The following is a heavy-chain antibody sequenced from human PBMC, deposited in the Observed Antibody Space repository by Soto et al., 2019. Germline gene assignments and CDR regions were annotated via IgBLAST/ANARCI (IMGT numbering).Heavy chain of an antibody. CDR1: GFIFSDSY. J-gene: IGHJ6*02. Sequence: GGSLRLSCAASGFIFSDSYMSWIRQAPGKGLEWVSYIGSSGTTIYYADSVKGRFTLSRDNAKNSLYLQMNSLRAEDTAVYYCARGKTSRTFSYGMDVWGQGSTVTVSS. V-gene: IGHV3-11*01. D-gene: IGHD3-3*01. CDR2: IGSSGTTI. CDR3: ARGKTSRTFSYGMDV.